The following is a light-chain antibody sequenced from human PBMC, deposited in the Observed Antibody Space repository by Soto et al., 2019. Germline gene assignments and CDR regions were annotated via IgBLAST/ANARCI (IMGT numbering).Light chain of an antibody. J-gene: IGLJ2*01. V-gene: IGLV2-8*01. CDR1: SSDVGAYNY. CDR2: DVT. CDR3: NSYAGSNNVL. Sequence: QLVLTQPPSASGSPGQSVTISCTGTSSDVGAYNYVSWYQQHPGKAPRLMIYDVTKRPSGVPDRFSGSKSGNTASLTVSGLQAEDEADYSCNSYAGSNNVLFGGGTKLTVL.